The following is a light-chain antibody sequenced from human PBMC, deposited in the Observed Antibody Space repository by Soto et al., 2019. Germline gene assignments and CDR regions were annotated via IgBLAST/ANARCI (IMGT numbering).Light chain of an antibody. CDR2: GAS. V-gene: IGKV3-20*01. J-gene: IGKJ1*01. CDR3: QQHGSSPWT. CDR1: QSVGSN. Sequence: EIVMTQSPATLSVSPGERATLSCRASQSVGSNLAWYLQKPGQAPRLLIYGASIRATGIPDRFSGSGSGTDFTLTISRLEPEDFAVYFCQQHGSSPWTFGQGTKVDI.